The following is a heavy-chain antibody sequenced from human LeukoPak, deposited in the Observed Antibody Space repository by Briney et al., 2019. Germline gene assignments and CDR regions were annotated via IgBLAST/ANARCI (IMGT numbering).Heavy chain of an antibody. CDR1: GFTFDDYA. D-gene: IGHD1-14*01. CDR3: AKSGSGDLGFDY. V-gene: IGHV3-9*01. Sequence: PGRSLRLSCAASGFTFDDYAMYWVRQAPGKGLEWVSGISWNSYSIGYADSVKGRFTISRDNAKNSLYLQMNSLRAEDTALYYCAKSGSGDLGFDYWGQGTLVTVSS. CDR2: ISWNSYSI. J-gene: IGHJ4*02.